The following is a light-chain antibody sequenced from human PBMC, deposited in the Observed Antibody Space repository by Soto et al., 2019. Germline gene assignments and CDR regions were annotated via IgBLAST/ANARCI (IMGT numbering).Light chain of an antibody. CDR2: DVS. CDR3: YSYTTSSTYV. Sequence: QSALTQPASVSGSPGQSITISCTGTSSDVGGYNYVSWYQQHPAKAPKLMIYDVSNRPSGVSNRFSGSKSGNTASLTVSGLQAEDEADYYCYSYTTSSTYVFGTGTKVTVL. CDR1: SSDVGGYNY. V-gene: IGLV2-14*01. J-gene: IGLJ1*01.